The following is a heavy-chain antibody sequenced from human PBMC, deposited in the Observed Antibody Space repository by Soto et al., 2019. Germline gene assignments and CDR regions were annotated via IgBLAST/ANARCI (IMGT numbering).Heavy chain of an antibody. Sequence: GESLKISCKGSGYSFTSYWIGWVRQMPGKGLEWMGIIHPGDSYSRYSPSFQGQVTISADKSISTAYLQWSSLKASDTAMYYCARRIAAAGTDYMDVWGKGTTVTVSS. V-gene: IGHV5-51*01. CDR2: IHPGDSYS. J-gene: IGHJ6*03. CDR1: GYSFTSYW. CDR3: ARRIAAAGTDYMDV. D-gene: IGHD6-13*01.